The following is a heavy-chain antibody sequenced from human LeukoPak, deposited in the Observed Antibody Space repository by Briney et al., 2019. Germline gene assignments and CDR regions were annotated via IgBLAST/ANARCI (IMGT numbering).Heavy chain of an antibody. D-gene: IGHD1-26*01. Sequence: SETLSLTCTVSGGSISSRSYHWVWIRQPPGKGLEWIGSIYYSDTTYYNPSLEGRVTMSADTSKDQLSLELSSAPAADTAVYYCARGVFDGSFVQIDFWGQGTLATVSA. CDR2: IYYSDTT. CDR1: GGSISSRSYH. V-gene: IGHV4-39*01. CDR3: ARGVFDGSFVQIDF. J-gene: IGHJ4*02.